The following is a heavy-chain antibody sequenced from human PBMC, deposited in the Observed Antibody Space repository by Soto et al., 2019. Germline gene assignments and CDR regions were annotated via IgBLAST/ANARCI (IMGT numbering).Heavy chain of an antibody. Sequence: GASVKVSCKASGYSFNEYGISWVRQAPGQGLEWMGSISAHNGNTNYAQKFQEGVTMTTDTLMTTAHMELRSLSYDDTAVYFCARVGDIVVVGPWFDPWGQGTLVTVSS. V-gene: IGHV1-18*01. J-gene: IGHJ5*02. CDR1: GYSFNEYG. CDR3: ARVGDIVVVGPWFDP. CDR2: ISAHNGNT. D-gene: IGHD2-2*01.